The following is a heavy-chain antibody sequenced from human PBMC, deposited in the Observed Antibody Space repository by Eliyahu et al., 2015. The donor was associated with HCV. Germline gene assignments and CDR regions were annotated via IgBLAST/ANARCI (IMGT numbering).Heavy chain of an antibody. J-gene: IGHJ5*02. CDR3: ASGGGGIAVAGTGGWFDP. V-gene: IGHV4-59*01. Sequence: QVQLQESXPGLVKPSETLSXTCXVSXGSITXYSWSWIRQPPGKGLDWIGYIHYSGSTNYNPSLKSRVTISVDTSKNQFSLNLTSVTAADTAVYYCASGGGGIAVAGTGGWFDPWGQGTLVTVSS. D-gene: IGHD6-19*01. CDR2: IHYSGST. CDR1: XGSITXYS.